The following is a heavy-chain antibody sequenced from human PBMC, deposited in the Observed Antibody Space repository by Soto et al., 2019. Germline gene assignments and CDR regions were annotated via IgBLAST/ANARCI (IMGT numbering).Heavy chain of an antibody. Sequence: SSETLSLTCTVSGGSISSYYWTWLRQPPGKGLEWIGYIYYSGSTNYNPSLKSRVTISVDTSKNQFSLKLSSVTAADTAVYYCARARGGFLGSHGMDVWGQGTTVTVSS. J-gene: IGHJ6*02. CDR1: GGSISSYY. D-gene: IGHD3-3*01. V-gene: IGHV4-59*12. CDR2: IYYSGST. CDR3: ARARGGFLGSHGMDV.